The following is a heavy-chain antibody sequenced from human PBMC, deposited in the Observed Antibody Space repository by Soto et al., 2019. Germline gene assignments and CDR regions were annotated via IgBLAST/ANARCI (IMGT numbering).Heavy chain of an antibody. J-gene: IGHJ4*02. Sequence: EVQLVESGGGLVQPGGSLRLSCAASGFTFSSYWMSWVRQAPGQGLEWVANIKQDGSEKYYVDSVKGRFTISRDNAKNSLYLQSNSLRAEDTAVYYCARDSGSYYIPNSFDYWGQGTLVTVSS. CDR1: GFTFSSYW. CDR3: ARDSGSYYIPNSFDY. CDR2: IKQDGSEK. D-gene: IGHD1-26*01. V-gene: IGHV3-7*05.